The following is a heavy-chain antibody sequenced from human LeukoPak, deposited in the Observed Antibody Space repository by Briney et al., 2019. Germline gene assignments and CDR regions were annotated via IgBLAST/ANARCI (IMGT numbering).Heavy chain of an antibody. CDR2: IIPIFGTA. CDR1: GGTFSSYA. D-gene: IGHD2-2*02. V-gene: IGHV1-69*01. J-gene: IGHJ4*02. Sequence: SVKVSCKASGGTFSSYAISWVRQAPGQGLEWMGGIIPIFGTANYAQKFQGRVTITADESTSTAYMELSNLRSEDTAVYYCARRRYCSSTSCYKEVGMVDYWGQGTLVTVSS. CDR3: ARRRYCSSTSCYKEVGMVDY.